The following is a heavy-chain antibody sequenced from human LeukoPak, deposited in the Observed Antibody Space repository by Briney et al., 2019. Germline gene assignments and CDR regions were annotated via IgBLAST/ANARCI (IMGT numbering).Heavy chain of an antibody. CDR3: ARGRFYDTN. CDR1: GGSISSYY. D-gene: IGHD3-22*01. Sequence: SETLSLTCTVSGGSISSYYWSWIRQPPGKGLEWIGYIYYSGSTNYNPSLKSRVTISVDTSKNQFSLKLSSVTAADTAVYYCARGRFYDTNWGQGTTDTVSS. V-gene: IGHV4-59*01. J-gene: IGHJ6*02. CDR2: IYYSGST.